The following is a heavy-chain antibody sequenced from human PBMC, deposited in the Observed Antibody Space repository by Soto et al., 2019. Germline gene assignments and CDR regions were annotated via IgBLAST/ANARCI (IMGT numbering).Heavy chain of an antibody. Sequence: QVQLVESGGGVVQPGRSLRLSCAASGFTFSSYAMHWVRQAPGKGLEWVAVISYDGSNKYYADSVKGRFTISRDNSKNTLSLQMNSLRAEDTAVYYCASLIAALSYYYGMDVWGQGTTVTVSS. CDR2: ISYDGSNK. CDR1: GFTFSSYA. D-gene: IGHD6-6*01. CDR3: ASLIAALSYYYGMDV. J-gene: IGHJ6*02. V-gene: IGHV3-30-3*01.